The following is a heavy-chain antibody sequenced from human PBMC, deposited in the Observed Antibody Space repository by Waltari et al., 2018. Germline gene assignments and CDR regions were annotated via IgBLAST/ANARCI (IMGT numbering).Heavy chain of an antibody. D-gene: IGHD3-22*01. V-gene: IGHV3-53*02. CDR2: IYSGGNT. Sequence: DVQLVETGGGLIQPGGSLRLSCSVSGFTVSNTYMTWVRQAPAKGLEWVSVIYSGGNTYYAASVTGRFSISRDNFNNTLFLQMNNLRAEDTAIYYCARVIRDGPSGFYGIAAFDLWGQGTMVTVSS. CDR1: GFTVSNTY. J-gene: IGHJ3*01. CDR3: ARVIRDGPSGFYGIAAFDL.